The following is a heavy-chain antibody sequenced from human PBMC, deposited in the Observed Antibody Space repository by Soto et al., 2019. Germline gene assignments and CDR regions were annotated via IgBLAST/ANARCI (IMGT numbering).Heavy chain of an antibody. CDR1: GGSVSSGSYY. D-gene: IGHD6-6*01. V-gene: IGHV4-61*01. CDR3: ARVPLAARVWGSFLDY. CDR2: IYYSGST. J-gene: IGHJ4*02. Sequence: QVQLQESGPGLVKPSETLSLTCTVSGGSVSSGSYYWSWIRQPPGKGLEWIGYIYYSGSTNCNPSLKSRVTISVDTSKNQFSLKLSSVTAADTAVYYCARVPLAARVWGSFLDYWGQGTLVTVSS.